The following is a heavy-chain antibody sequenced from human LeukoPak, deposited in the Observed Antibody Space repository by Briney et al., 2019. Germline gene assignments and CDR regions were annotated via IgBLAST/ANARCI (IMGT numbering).Heavy chain of an antibody. D-gene: IGHD1-26*01. Sequence: GGPLRLSCAASGFTFSSYDMSWVRQAPGKGLEWVSSITSGGSYIFYADSVKGRFTISRDNAKKSLFLQMNSLRAEDTAVYYCARYSGTYRDYWGQGTLVTVSS. CDR3: ARYSGTYRDY. V-gene: IGHV3-21*01. J-gene: IGHJ4*02. CDR1: GFTFSSYD. CDR2: ITSGGSYI.